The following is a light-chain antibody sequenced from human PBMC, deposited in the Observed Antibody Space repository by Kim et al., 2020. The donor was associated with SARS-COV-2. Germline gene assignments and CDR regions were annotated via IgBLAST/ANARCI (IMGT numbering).Light chain of an antibody. CDR3: QQRSNWSPLT. CDR1: QSVSSY. CDR2: DAS. Sequence: SPGERAALSCRASQSVSSYLAWYQQKPGQAPRLLIYDASNRATGIPARFSGSGSGTDFTLTISSLEAEDFAVYYCQQRSNWSPLTFGGGTKVDIK. V-gene: IGKV3-11*01. J-gene: IGKJ4*01.